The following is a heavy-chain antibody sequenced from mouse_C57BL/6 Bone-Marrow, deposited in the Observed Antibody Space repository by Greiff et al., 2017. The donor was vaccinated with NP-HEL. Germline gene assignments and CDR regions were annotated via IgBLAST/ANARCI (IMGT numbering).Heavy chain of an antibody. CDR1: GYTFTDYY. D-gene: IGHD6-5*01. CDR2: INPNNGGT. V-gene: IGHV1-26*01. Sequence: VQLQQSGPELVKPGASVKISCKASGYTFTDYYMNWVKQSHGKSLEWIGDINPNNGGTSYNQKFKGKATLTVDKSSSTAYMELRSLTSEDSAVYYCARSYALDYWGQGTTLTVSS. J-gene: IGHJ2*01. CDR3: ARSYALDY.